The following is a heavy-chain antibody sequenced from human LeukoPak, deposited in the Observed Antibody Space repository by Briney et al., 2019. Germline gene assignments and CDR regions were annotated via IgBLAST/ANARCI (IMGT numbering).Heavy chain of an antibody. CDR3: GYCSSTSCLYFDY. V-gene: IGHV5-51*01. Sequence: GESLKISCKGSGYSFTSYWIGWVRQMPGKGLEGMGIIYPGDSDTRYSPSFQGQVTISADKSISTAYLQWSSLKASDTAMYYCGYCSSTSCLYFDYWGQGTLVTVSS. D-gene: IGHD2-2*01. CDR2: IYPGDSDT. J-gene: IGHJ4*02. CDR1: GYSFTSYW.